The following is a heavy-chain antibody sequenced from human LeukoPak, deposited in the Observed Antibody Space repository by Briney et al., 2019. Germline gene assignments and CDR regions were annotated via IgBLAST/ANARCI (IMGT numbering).Heavy chain of an antibody. Sequence: PGRSLRLSCAASGFTFSSYAMHWVRQAPGKGLEWVAVISYDGSNKYYADSVKGRFTISRDNSKNTLYLQMNSLRAEDTAVYYCARPHNYDSSGLDYWGQGTLVTVSS. J-gene: IGHJ4*02. CDR2: ISYDGSNK. D-gene: IGHD3-22*01. V-gene: IGHV3-30-3*01. CDR1: GFTFSSYA. CDR3: ARPHNYDSSGLDY.